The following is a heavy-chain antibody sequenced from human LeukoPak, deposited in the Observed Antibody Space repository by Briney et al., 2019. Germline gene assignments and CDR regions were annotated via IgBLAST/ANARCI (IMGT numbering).Heavy chain of an antibody. D-gene: IGHD3-22*01. Sequence: ASVKVSCKASGYTFTGYYMHWVRQAPGQGLEWMGWINPNSGGTNYAQKFQGRVTMTRDTSISTAYMELSRLRSDDTAVYYCARVPAAMIGSQGNFDYWGQGTLVTVSS. CDR3: ARVPAAMIGSQGNFDY. V-gene: IGHV1-2*02. J-gene: IGHJ4*02. CDR1: GYTFTGYY. CDR2: INPNSGGT.